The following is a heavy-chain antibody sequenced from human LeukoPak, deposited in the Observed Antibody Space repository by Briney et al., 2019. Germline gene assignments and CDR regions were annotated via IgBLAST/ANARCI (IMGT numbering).Heavy chain of an antibody. V-gene: IGHV1-3*01. CDR2: INAGNGNT. CDR1: GYTFTSYA. D-gene: IGHD6-19*01. CDR3: ARGIAVAGPNDY. Sequence: ASVKVSCKASGYTFTSYAMHWVRQAPGQRLEWMGWINAGNGNTKYSQKFQGRVTITRDTSASTAYMELSSLRSEDTAVYYCARGIAVAGPNDYWGQGTLVTVSS. J-gene: IGHJ4*02.